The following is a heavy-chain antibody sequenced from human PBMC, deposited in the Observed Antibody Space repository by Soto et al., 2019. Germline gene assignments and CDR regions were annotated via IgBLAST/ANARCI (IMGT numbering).Heavy chain of an antibody. CDR3: ARTHYGDNVDY. D-gene: IGHD4-17*01. J-gene: IGHJ4*02. CDR1: GYTFTSYE. Sequence: QVQLVQSGAEVKKPGASVKVSCKAYGYTFTSYEINWVRQATGQGLEWMGWRNPNRVNTGYAQKFQGRVNMTRNTSIRRVYMELSSLRSEDTAVYFCARTHYGDNVDYWGQGTLFTFSS. CDR2: RNPNRVNT. V-gene: IGHV1-8*01.